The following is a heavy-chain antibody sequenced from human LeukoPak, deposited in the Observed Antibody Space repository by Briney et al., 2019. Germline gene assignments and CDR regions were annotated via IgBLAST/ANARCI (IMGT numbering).Heavy chain of an antibody. CDR3: ARDSDGSGSYDFDY. J-gene: IGHJ4*02. Sequence: ASVKVSCKASGYTFTSYAMNWVRQAPGQGLEWMGWINTNTGNPTYAQGFTGRFVFSLDTSVSTAYLQISSLKAEDTAVYYCARDSDGSGSYDFDYWGQGTLVTVSS. CDR1: GYTFTSYA. D-gene: IGHD3-10*01. CDR2: INTNTGNP. V-gene: IGHV7-4-1*02.